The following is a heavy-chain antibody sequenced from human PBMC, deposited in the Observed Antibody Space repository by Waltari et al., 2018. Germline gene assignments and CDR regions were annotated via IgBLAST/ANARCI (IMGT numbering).Heavy chain of an antibody. CDR2: MNPNSGNL. Sequence: VQLVQSGAEVKKPGESLKISCKGSGYSFTSYWIGWVRQMPGKGLEWMGWMNPNSGNLGFAQGFQGRVMCTADTSTTTAYMELTNLRSDDTAIYFCARAVRYQLLSDFWGQGTLVTVSS. CDR1: GYSFTSYW. J-gene: IGHJ4*02. CDR3: ARAVRYQLLSDF. V-gene: IGHV1-8*03. D-gene: IGHD2-2*01.